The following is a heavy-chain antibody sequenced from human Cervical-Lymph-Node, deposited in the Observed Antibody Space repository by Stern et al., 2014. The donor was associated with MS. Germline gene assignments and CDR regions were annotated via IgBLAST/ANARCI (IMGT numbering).Heavy chain of an antibody. J-gene: IGHJ4*02. Sequence: VHLVESGGGLEQPGGSLRLSCAASGFTFNNHDMSWARQAPGKGLEWVSSIKGSDDRTYYADSVKGRFTISRDDSKNTLYLQMNSLGAEDTAVYYCAKGTWLDYWGQGTLVTVSS. CDR3: AKGTWLDY. V-gene: IGHV3-23*04. D-gene: IGHD3/OR15-3a*01. CDR1: GFTFNNHD. CDR2: IKGSDDRT.